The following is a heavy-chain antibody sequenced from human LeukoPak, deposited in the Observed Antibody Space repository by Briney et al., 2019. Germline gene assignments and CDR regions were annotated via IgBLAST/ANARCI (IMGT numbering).Heavy chain of an antibody. CDR3: ARVVVQLWLPYNWFDP. CDR2: ISSSGSTI. CDR1: GFTFSDYY. J-gene: IGHJ5*02. D-gene: IGHD5-18*01. V-gene: IGHV3-11*04. Sequence: PGGSLRLSCAASGFTFSDYYMSWIRQAPGKGLEWVSYISSSGSTIYYADSVKGRFTISRDNAKNSLYLQMNSLRAEDTAVYYCARVVVQLWLPYNWFDPWGQGTLVTVSS.